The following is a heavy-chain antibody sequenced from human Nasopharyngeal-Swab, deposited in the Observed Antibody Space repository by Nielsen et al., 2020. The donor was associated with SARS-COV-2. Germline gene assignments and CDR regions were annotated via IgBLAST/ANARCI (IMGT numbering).Heavy chain of an antibody. V-gene: IGHV3-48*04. CDR1: GFTFSSYS. D-gene: IGHD1-26*01. CDR3: ARDKLGYYFDY. J-gene: IGHJ4*02. CDR2: ISSSSSTI. Sequence: GGSLRLSCAASGFTFSSYSMNWVRQAPGKGLEWVSYISSSSSTIYYANSVKGRFTISRDNAKNSLYLQMNSLRAEDTAVYYCARDKLGYYFDYWGQGTLVTVSS.